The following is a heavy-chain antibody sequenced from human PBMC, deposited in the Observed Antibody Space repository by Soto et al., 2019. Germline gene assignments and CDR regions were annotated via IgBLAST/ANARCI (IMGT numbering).Heavy chain of an antibody. CDR3: ARVVGGYSYGYFDY. J-gene: IGHJ4*02. V-gene: IGHV4-34*01. CDR1: GGSFSGYY. D-gene: IGHD5-18*01. Sequence: SETLSLTCAVYGGSFSGYYCSWIRQPPGKGLEWIGEINHSGSTNYNPSLKSRVTISVDTSKNQFSLKLSSVTAADTAVYYCARVVGGYSYGYFDYWGQGTLVTVSS. CDR2: INHSGST.